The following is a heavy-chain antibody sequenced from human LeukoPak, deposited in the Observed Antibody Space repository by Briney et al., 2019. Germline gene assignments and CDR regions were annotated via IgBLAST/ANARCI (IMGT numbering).Heavy chain of an antibody. J-gene: IGHJ4*02. Sequence: PSETLSLTCAVYGGAFTSYYWSWIRQPPGKGLEWFGEISHSGSTNYNPPLKSRVTMSVDTSKNQFSLRLSSVTAADTAIYYCARERNRRATFYQSPLDYWGQGTLVSVSA. CDR1: GGAFTSYY. D-gene: IGHD1/OR15-1a*01. V-gene: IGHV4-34*01. CDR2: ISHSGST. CDR3: ARERNRRATFYQSPLDY.